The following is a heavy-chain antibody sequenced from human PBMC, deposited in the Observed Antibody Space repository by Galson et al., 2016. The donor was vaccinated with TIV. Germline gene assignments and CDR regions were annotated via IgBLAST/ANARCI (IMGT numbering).Heavy chain of an antibody. CDR2: IAGGAYT. CDR3: AKVRDLSGYSIVSFDH. Sequence: SLRLSCAASGFTFSSYALTWVRQAPGKGLEWVSTIAGGAYTYYGDSVKGRFTISRDNPKNTLYLQMNSLRAEGTAVYYCAKVRDLSGYSIVSFDHWGQGILVTVSS. CDR1: GFTFSSYA. J-gene: IGHJ4*02. V-gene: IGHV3-23*01. D-gene: IGHD3-3*01.